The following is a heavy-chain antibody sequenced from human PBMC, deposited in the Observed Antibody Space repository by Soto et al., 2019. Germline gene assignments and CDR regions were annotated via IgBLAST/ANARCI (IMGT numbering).Heavy chain of an antibody. Sequence: QVRLVESGGGLVKPGGSLRLSCAASGFTFNDYYMSWIRQAPGKGLEWLSYISGTSNTIYYADSVKGRLTISRDNAKNSLYLQMNSLRAEDTAVYYCAREGNRFQHWGQGTLVTVSS. D-gene: IGHD3-10*01. CDR1: GFTFNDYY. CDR2: ISGTSNTI. J-gene: IGHJ1*01. CDR3: AREGNRFQH. V-gene: IGHV3-11*01.